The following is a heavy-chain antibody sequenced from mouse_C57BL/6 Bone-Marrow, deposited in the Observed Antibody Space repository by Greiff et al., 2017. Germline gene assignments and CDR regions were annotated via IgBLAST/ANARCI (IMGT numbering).Heavy chain of an antibody. CDR1: GFTFSDYG. CDR2: ISSGSSTI. V-gene: IGHV5-17*01. J-gene: IGHJ2*01. D-gene: IGHD2-1*01. Sequence: EVKVVESGGGLVKPGGSLKLSCAASGFTFSDYGMHWVRQAPEKGLEWVAYISSGSSTIYYADTVKGRFTISRDNAKNTLFLQMTSLRSEDTAMYYCASGGNLHFDYWGHGTTLTVSS. CDR3: ASGGNLHFDY.